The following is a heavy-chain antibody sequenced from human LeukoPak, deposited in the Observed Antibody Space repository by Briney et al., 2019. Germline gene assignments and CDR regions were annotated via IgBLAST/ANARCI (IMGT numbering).Heavy chain of an antibody. J-gene: IGHJ4*02. CDR1: GFSLNSKW. CDR3: AREGRYSGCGH. Sequence: GGSLRLSCVASGFSLNSKWMSWVRQAPGKGLEWVANIKQDSSEIHYVDSVKGRFTISRENAKNSLYLQMNNLRAEDTAVYYCAREGRYSGCGHWGQGTLVTVSS. V-gene: IGHV3-7*01. CDR2: IKQDSSEI. D-gene: IGHD6-19*01.